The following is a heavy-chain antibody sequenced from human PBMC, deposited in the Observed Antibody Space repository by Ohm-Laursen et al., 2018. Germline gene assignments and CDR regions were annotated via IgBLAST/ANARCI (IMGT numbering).Heavy chain of an antibody. CDR2: ISYDGSNK. CDR1: GFTFSSYG. Sequence: SLRLSCTASGFTFSSYGMHWVRQAPGKGLEWVAVISYDGSNKYYADSVKGRFTISRDNSKNTLYLQMNSLRVEDTAVYYCARGSCTSSASAFDMWGQGTMVTVSS. J-gene: IGHJ3*02. V-gene: IGHV3-30*03. D-gene: IGHD2-2*01. CDR3: ARGSCTSSASAFDM.